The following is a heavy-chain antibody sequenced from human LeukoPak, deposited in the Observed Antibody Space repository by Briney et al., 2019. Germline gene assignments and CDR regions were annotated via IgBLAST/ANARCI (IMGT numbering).Heavy chain of an antibody. CDR1: GFTLSDHS. Sequence: PGGSLRLSCVASGFTLSDHSLNWVRQAPGRGVEWISHIVSAIYHPESVPGRFTISRGNANNSLFLQMNSLRAEATAVYYCSRDHAYAFDIWGQGTLVTVSS. CDR3: SRDHAYAFDI. J-gene: IGHJ3*02. D-gene: IGHD2-2*01. CDR2: IVSAI. V-gene: IGHV3-48*01.